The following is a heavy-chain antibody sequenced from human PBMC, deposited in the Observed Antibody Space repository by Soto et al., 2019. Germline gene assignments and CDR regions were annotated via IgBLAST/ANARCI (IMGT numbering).Heavy chain of an antibody. J-gene: IGHJ6*03. CDR2: IHHSGST. V-gene: IGHV4-4*02. CDR1: GGSVTISNW. Sequence: QVQLQESGPGLVKPSGTLSLTCAVSGGSVTISNWWSWVRQTPGKGLEWIGQIHHSGSTNYNPSLTSRVTISVDKSKNLFSLEMKSVTAADTAVYYCARGGYYFYMDVWGKGTTVTVSS. CDR3: ARGGYYFYMDV. D-gene: IGHD1-26*01.